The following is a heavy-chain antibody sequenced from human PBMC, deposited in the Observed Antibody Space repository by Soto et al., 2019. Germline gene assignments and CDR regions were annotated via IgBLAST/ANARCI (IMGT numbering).Heavy chain of an antibody. CDR1: GFTFSSYA. Sequence: PGGSLRLSCAASGFTFSSYAMHWVRQAPGKGLEWVAVISYDGSNKYYADSVKGRFTISRDNSKNTLYLQMNSLRAEDTAVYYCARRGTMVRGVCDGRYYGIDVRAQRTTVTVSS. V-gene: IGHV3-30-3*01. J-gene: IGHJ6*02. D-gene: IGHD3-10*01. CDR3: ARRGTMVRGVCDGRYYGIDV. CDR2: ISYDGSNK.